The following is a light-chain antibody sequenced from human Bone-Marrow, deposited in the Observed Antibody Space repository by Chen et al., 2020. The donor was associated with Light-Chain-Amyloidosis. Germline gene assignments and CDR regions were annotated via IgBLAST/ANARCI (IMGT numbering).Light chain of an antibody. CDR1: QTISSNY. CDR3: RQYGTSPLT. CDR2: GSS. V-gene: IGKV3-20*01. J-gene: IGKJ4*01. Sequence: IVLTQSPGTLSLSPGEGANRSCRASQTISSNYLTWYQQKFGQAPRLLIYGSSSRATGSPDRFTGSESGRDFTHPINSLEPEDITMYYCRQYGTSPLTLDGGSKVELK.